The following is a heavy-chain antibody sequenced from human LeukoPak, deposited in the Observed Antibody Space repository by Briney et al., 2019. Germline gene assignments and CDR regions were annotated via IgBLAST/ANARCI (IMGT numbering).Heavy chain of an antibody. CDR1: GASMNGHY. D-gene: IGHD3-3*01. Sequence: SETLSLTCSVSGASMNGHYWTWIRLSPGKGLEWVGYISDSGSSSCNTSLGSLVILSFEASKTDFSLRLISVTVADTAVYYCAKVFRGAVASNCFDPWGQGTLVTVSS. CDR2: ISDSGSS. V-gene: IGHV4-59*11. J-gene: IGHJ5*02. CDR3: AKVFRGAVASNCFDP.